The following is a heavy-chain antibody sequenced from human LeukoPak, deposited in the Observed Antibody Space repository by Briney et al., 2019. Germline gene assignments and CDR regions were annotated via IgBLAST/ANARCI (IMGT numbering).Heavy chain of an antibody. V-gene: IGHV1-69*04. J-gene: IGHJ5*02. D-gene: IGHD2-2*01. CDR3: AREGEDIVVVPAASDWFDP. CDR1: GGTFSSYT. Sequence: ASVKVSCKASGGTFSSYTISWVRQAPGQGHEWMGRIIPILGIANYAQKFQGRVTITADKSTSTAYMELSSLRSEDTAVYYCAREGEDIVVVPAASDWFDPWGQGTLVTVSS. CDR2: IIPILGIA.